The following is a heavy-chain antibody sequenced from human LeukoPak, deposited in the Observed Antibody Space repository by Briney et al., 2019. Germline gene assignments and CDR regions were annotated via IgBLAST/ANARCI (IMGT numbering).Heavy chain of an antibody. CDR2: ISPNNGNT. D-gene: IGHD5-18*01. J-gene: IGHJ6*02. Sequence: GASVKVSCKASGYTFTSYGISWVRQAPGQGLEWMGRISPNNGNTNYAEKVQGRVTMTTETSTSTAYMELRSLRSDDTAVYYCAKSRYINYYYYGMDVWGQGTTVTVSS. CDR1: GYTFTSYG. CDR3: AKSRYINYYYYGMDV. V-gene: IGHV1-18*01.